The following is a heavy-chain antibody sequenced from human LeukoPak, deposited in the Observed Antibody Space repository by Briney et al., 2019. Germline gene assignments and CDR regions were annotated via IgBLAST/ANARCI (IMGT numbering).Heavy chain of an antibody. J-gene: IGHJ4*02. CDR1: AYTFTIYG. CDR2: ISAHNGNT. V-gene: IGHV1-18*01. D-gene: IGHD6-6*01. Sequence: ASVTVSFTSSAYTFTIYGISWVRQAPGQGLARMGWISAHNGNTNYAQNLRGRVTMTTETSTSTAYMELRSLRSDDSAVYCCARSGSSSVSASDYWGQGTLVTVSS. CDR3: ARSGSSSVSASDY.